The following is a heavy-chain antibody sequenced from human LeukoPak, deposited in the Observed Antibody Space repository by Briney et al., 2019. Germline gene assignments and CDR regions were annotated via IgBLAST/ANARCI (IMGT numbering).Heavy chain of an antibody. D-gene: IGHD1-26*01. J-gene: IGHJ3*02. CDR2: ISAYNGNT. CDR3: ARGIDSGSPPLGTFEI. V-gene: IGHV1-18*01. Sequence: AASVQVSCKASGYSFTTFGITWVRQAPGQGLEWMGWISAYNGNTNYAQKLQGRVTMTTDTSTSTAYMELRSLRSDDTAIYYCARGIDSGSPPLGTFEIWGQGTMVTVSS. CDR1: GYSFTTFG.